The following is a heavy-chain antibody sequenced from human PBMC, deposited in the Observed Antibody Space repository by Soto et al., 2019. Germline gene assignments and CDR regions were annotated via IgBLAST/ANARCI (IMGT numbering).Heavy chain of an antibody. CDR3: ARDRMNRVYGSGSYSWFDP. D-gene: IGHD3-10*01. J-gene: IGHJ5*02. V-gene: IGHV4-4*07. CDR2: IYTSGST. Sequence: SETLSLTCTVSGGSISSYYWSWIRQPAGKGLEWIGRIYTSGSTNYNPSLKSRVTMSVDTSKNQFSLKLSSVTAADTAVYYCARDRMNRVYGSGSYSWFDPWGQGTLVTVSS. CDR1: GGSISSYY.